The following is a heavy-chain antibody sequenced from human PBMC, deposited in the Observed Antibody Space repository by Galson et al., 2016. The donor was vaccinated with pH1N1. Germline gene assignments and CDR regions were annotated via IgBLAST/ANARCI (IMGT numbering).Heavy chain of an antibody. Sequence: SVKVSCKASGYTFTYYAMNWVRQAPGQGLEWMGWINTNPGNPTYAQGFTGRFVFSLDTSVSTAYLQISSLKAEDTAVYYCARNCSSSSCHVDYWGQGTLVTVSS. V-gene: IGHV7-4-1*02. CDR2: INTNPGNP. D-gene: IGHD2-2*01. CDR3: ARNCSSSSCHVDY. J-gene: IGHJ4*02. CDR1: GYTFTYYA.